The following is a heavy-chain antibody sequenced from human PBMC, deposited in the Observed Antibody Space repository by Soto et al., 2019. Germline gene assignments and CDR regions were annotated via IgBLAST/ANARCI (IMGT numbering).Heavy chain of an antibody. D-gene: IGHD2-8*02. CDR1: CGSISSHY. CDR2: VYHNGNT. CDR3: ARGSCTGVGCQLNYGDH. J-gene: IGHJ4*02. Sequence: SEPLSLTCIVSCGSISSHYWSWIRRAPGKGLEWIGYVYHNGNTNNNPSLRSRVTISIDTSRNHFSLKLNSVTAADTAVYYCARGSCTGVGCQLNYGDHGGQGARVTVYS. V-gene: IGHV4-59*11.